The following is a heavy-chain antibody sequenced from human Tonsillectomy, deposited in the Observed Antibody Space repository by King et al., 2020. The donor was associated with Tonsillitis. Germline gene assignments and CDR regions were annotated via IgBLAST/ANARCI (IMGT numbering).Heavy chain of an antibody. Sequence: QLHESGPGLVKPSETLSLTCTVSGGPITKSIYYWGWIRQPPGKGLEWIGSIYYAGTTYNNPSLESRLTMSVDTSKNQFSLNLRSVTATDTAVYYCARQEATGWPSFFDSWGRGTLVTVSS. CDR1: GGPITKSIYY. CDR3: ARQEATGWPSFFDS. CDR2: IYYAGTT. V-gene: IGHV4-39*01. J-gene: IGHJ4*02. D-gene: IGHD6-19*01.